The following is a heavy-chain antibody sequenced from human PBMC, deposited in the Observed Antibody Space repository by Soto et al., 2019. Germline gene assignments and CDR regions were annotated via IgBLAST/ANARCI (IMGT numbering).Heavy chain of an antibody. CDR1: GFTFSSYE. D-gene: IGHD2-2*01. CDR2: ISSSGSTI. J-gene: IGHJ4*02. CDR3: ARAPRVGCRIVVVPAFDY. Sequence: EVQLVESGGGLVQPGGSLRLSCAASGFTFSSYEMNWVRQAPGKGLEWVSYISSSGSTIYYADSVKGRFTISRDNAKNSLYLQMNSLRAEDTAVYYCARAPRVGCRIVVVPAFDYWGQGTLVTVSS. V-gene: IGHV3-48*03.